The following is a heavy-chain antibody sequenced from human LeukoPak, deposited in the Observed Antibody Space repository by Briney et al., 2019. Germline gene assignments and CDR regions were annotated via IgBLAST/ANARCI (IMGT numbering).Heavy chain of an antibody. CDR2: IKQDGSEK. V-gene: IGHV3-7*01. J-gene: IGHJ4*02. CDR1: GFTFSSYW. Sequence: PGGSLRLSCAASGFTFSSYWRSWVRQAPGKGLEWVANIKQDGSEKYYVDSVKGRFTISRDNAKNSLYLQMNSLRAEDTAVYYCARGAAYDFWSGYYTYLFDYWGQGTLVTVSS. CDR3: ARGAAYDFWSGYYTYLFDY. D-gene: IGHD3-3*01.